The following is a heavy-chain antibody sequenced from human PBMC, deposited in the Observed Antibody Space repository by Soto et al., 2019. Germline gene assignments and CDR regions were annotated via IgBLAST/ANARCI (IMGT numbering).Heavy chain of an antibody. Sequence: ASVKVSCKASGGTFSSYAISWVRQAPGQGLEWMGWINPNSGGTNYAQKFQGRVTMTRDTSISTAYMELSRLRSDDTAVYYCASHNCSSTSCYKALDPWGQGTLVTVSS. J-gene: IGHJ5*02. CDR2: INPNSGGT. D-gene: IGHD2-2*02. CDR3: ASHNCSSTSCYKALDP. CDR1: GGTFSSYA. V-gene: IGHV1-2*02.